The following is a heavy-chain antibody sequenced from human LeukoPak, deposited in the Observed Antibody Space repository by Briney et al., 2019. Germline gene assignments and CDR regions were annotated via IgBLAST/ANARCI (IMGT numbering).Heavy chain of an antibody. V-gene: IGHV3-49*03. CDR3: TRDIASSSWRNWFDP. J-gene: IGHJ5*02. CDR2: IRSKAYGGTT. CDR1: GFTFGDYA. D-gene: IGHD6-13*01. Sequence: PGRSLRLSCTASGFTFGDYAMSRFRQAPGKGLEWVGFIRSKAYGGTTEYAASVKGRFTISRDDSKSIAYLQMNSLKTEDTAVYYCTRDIASSSWRNWFDPWGQGTLVTVSS.